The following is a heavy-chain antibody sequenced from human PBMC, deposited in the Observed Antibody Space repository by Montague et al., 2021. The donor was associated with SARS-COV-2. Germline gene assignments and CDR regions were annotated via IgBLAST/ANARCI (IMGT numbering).Heavy chain of an antibody. V-gene: IGHV3-23*01. J-gene: IGHJ5*02. CDR2: ITASGGPT. CDR3: ANGQVSRSTPFTWFDP. CDR1: GFTFSSYS. D-gene: IGHD5/OR15-5a*01. Sequence: SLRLSCAASGFTFSSYSMTWFRQAPGKGLDWVSAITASGGPTYHSGSVKGRFTISRDNSKSTLYLQMSGLGADDTAVYYGANGQVSRSTPFTWFDPWGQGTLVTVSS.